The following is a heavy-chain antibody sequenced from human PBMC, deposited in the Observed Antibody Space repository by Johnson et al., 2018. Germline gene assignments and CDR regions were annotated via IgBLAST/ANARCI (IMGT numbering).Heavy chain of an antibody. CDR3: AKEGETYFFDY. V-gene: IGHV1-69*01. J-gene: IGHJ4*02. CDR1: GGTFSSYA. Sequence: QVQLVQSGAEVKKPGSSVQVSCTASGGTFSSYAFSWVRQAPGQGLEWMGGIILRFGAPSYAQKFQGRVTITADESASTVYMELSSLRSEDTALYYCAKEGETYFFDYWGQGTMVTVSS. CDR2: IILRFGAP. D-gene: IGHD2-21*01.